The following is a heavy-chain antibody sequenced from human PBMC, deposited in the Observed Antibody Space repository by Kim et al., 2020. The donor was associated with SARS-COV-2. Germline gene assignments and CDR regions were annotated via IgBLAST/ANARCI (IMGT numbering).Heavy chain of an antibody. Sequence: GGSLRLSCAASGFTFSDYYMSWIRQAPGKGLEWVSYISSSSSYTNYADSVKGRFTISRDNAKNSLYLQMNSLRAEDTAVYYCASGSDFWSGYHRVYYYYGMDVWGQGTTVTVSS. V-gene: IGHV3-11*06. J-gene: IGHJ6*02. D-gene: IGHD3-3*01. CDR2: ISSSSSYT. CDR1: GFTFSDYY. CDR3: ASGSDFWSGYHRVYYYYGMDV.